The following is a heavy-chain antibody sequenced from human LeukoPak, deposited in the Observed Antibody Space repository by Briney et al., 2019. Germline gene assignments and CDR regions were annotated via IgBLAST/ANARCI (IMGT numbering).Heavy chain of an antibody. CDR3: ATRLPTDY. V-gene: IGHV4-34*01. J-gene: IGHJ4*02. Sequence: PSETLSLTCAVYGGSFSDYSWSWIRQPPGKGLEWIGEIGHSGSTSYNPSLKSRLTISVDTSKKQFSLKLNSVTAADTAVYYCATRLPTDYWGQGTLVTVSS. D-gene: IGHD5-12*01. CDR1: GGSFSDYS. CDR2: IGHSGST.